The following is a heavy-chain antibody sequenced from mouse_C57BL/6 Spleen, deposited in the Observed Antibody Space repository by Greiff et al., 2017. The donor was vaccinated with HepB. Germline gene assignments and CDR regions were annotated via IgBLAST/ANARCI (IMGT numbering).Heavy chain of an antibody. CDR1: GFTFSSYG. Sequence: EVQLVESGGDLVKPGGSLKLSCAASGFTFSSYGMSWVRQTPDKRLEWVATISSGGSYTYYPDSVKGRFTISRDNAKNTLYLQMSSLKSEDTAMYYCVGNYDYDVDYAMDYWGQGTSVTVSS. CDR2: ISSGGSYT. J-gene: IGHJ4*01. V-gene: IGHV5-6*01. D-gene: IGHD2-4*01. CDR3: VGNYDYDVDYAMDY.